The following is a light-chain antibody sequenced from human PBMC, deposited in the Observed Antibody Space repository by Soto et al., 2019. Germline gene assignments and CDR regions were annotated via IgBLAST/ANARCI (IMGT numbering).Light chain of an antibody. CDR3: SSYKSSSTLPYV. CDR2: DVN. V-gene: IGLV2-14*01. CDR1: SNDVGGYNL. J-gene: IGLJ1*01. Sequence: SVLTQPASVSGSPGQSITISCTGTSNDVGGYNLVSWYQQYPDKAPKLMIFDVNTRPSGVSNRFSGSKSGNTASLTISGLQAEDEADYYCSSYKSSSTLPYVFGTGTKLTVL.